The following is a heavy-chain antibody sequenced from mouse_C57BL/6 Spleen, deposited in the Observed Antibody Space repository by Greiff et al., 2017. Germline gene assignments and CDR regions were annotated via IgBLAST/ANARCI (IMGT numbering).Heavy chain of an antibody. J-gene: IGHJ2*01. D-gene: IGHD1-1*01. CDR2: IYPRSGNT. Sequence: VQRVESGAELARPGASVKLSCKASGYTFTSYGISWVKQRTGQGLEWIGEIYPRSGNTYYNEKFKGKATLTADKSSSTAYMELRSLTSEDSAVYFCARSYYGSSDYWGQGTTLTVSS. CDR1: GYTFTSYG. CDR3: ARSYYGSSDY. V-gene: IGHV1-81*01.